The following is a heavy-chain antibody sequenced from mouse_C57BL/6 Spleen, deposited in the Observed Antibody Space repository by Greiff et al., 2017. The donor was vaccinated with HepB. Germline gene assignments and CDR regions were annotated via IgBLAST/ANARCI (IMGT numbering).Heavy chain of an antibody. V-gene: IGHV1-55*01. CDR2: IYPGSGST. Sequence: QVQLQQPGAELVKPGASVKMSCKASGYTFTSYWITWVKQRPGQGLEWIGDIYPGSGSTNYNEKFKSKATLTVDTSSSTAYMQLSSLTSEDSAVYYGARCGYDEGVWFAYWGQGTLVTVSA. CDR1: GYTFTSYW. CDR3: ARCGYDEGVWFAY. J-gene: IGHJ3*01. D-gene: IGHD2-2*01.